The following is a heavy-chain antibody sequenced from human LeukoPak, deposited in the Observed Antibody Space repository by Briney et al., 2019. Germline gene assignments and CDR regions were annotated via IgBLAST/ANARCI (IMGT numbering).Heavy chain of an antibody. Sequence: GGSLRLSCAASGFTFSSYSMYWVRQAPGKGLEWVSYISSSSSTMYYADSVKGRFTISRDNAKNSLYLQMNSLRAEDTAVYYCARDPGYSYGYVGFDYWGQGTLVTVSS. V-gene: IGHV3-48*01. CDR3: ARDPGYSYGYVGFDY. CDR2: ISSSSSTM. J-gene: IGHJ4*02. CDR1: GFTFSSYS. D-gene: IGHD5-18*01.